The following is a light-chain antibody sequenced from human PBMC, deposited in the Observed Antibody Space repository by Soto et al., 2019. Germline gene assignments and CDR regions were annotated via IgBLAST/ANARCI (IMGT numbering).Light chain of an antibody. CDR3: QQYNKWPPIT. CDR1: QSVSIK. V-gene: IGKV3-15*01. Sequence: EVVLTQSPATLSGSAGERATLSCRASQSVSIKLAWYQQKPGQAPRLLIYDTSTRATGIPARFSGSGSGTEFTLTISSLQSEDFAVYYCQQYNKWPPITFGQGTRLEIK. CDR2: DTS. J-gene: IGKJ5*01.